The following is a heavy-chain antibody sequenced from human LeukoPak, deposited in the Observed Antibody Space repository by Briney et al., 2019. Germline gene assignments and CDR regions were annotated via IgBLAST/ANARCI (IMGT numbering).Heavy chain of an antibody. Sequence: SETPSLTCAVYGGSFSGYYWSWIRQPPGKGLEWIGEINHSGSTNYNPSLKSRVTISVDTSKNQFSLKLSSVTAADTAVYYCARGGTMVRGVIEPFDYWGQGTLVTVSS. CDR3: ARGGTMVRGVIEPFDY. CDR2: INHSGST. CDR1: GGSFSGYY. V-gene: IGHV4-34*01. D-gene: IGHD3-10*01. J-gene: IGHJ4*02.